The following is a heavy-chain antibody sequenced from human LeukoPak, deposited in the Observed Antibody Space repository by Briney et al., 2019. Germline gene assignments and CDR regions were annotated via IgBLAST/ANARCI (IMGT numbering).Heavy chain of an antibody. J-gene: IGHJ4*02. Sequence: GASVKVSCKASGGTFSSYAISWVRQAPGQGLEWMGRIIPILGIANYAQKFQGRVAITADKSTSTAYMELSSLRSEDTAVYYCAIGGLNWNDGPQTLDYWGQGTLVTVSS. D-gene: IGHD1-1*01. V-gene: IGHV1-69*04. CDR1: GGTFSSYA. CDR2: IIPILGIA. CDR3: AIGGLNWNDGPQTLDY.